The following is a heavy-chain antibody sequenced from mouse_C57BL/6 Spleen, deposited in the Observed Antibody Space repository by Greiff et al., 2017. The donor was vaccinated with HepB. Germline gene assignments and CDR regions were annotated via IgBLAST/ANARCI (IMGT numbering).Heavy chain of an antibody. Sequence: VQLQQSGPELVKPGDSVKISCKASGYSFTGYFMNWVMQSHGKSLEWIGRINPYNGDTFYNQKFKGKATLTVDKSSSTAHMELRSLTSEDSAVYYCARLGNYGSSFEFAYWGQGTLVTVSA. D-gene: IGHD1-1*01. CDR1: GYSFTGYF. V-gene: IGHV1-20*01. CDR2: INPYNGDT. CDR3: ARLGNYGSSFEFAY. J-gene: IGHJ3*01.